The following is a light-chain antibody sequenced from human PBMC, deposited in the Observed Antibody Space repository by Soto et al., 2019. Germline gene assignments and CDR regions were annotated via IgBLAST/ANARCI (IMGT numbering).Light chain of an antibody. J-gene: IGKJ4*01. V-gene: IGKV3-20*01. CDR3: HQYGISP. Sequence: IVLTQSPAVLAFSPWYIAALCSRASQSVSSSYLAWYQHKPGQAPRLLIYVASSRATGIPDRFSGSGSGTEFTLTISRLEPEDFAVYYCHQYGISPFGGGTKVDI. CDR1: QSVSSSY. CDR2: VAS.